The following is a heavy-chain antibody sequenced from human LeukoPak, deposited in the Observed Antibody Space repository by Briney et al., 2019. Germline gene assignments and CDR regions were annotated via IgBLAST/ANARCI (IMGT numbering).Heavy chain of an antibody. CDR1: GFTFSGYA. CDR3: AKAVAGYYYYGMDV. V-gene: IGHV3-23*01. D-gene: IGHD6-19*01. J-gene: IGHJ6*04. CDR2: ISDSGGST. Sequence: GGSLRLSCAASGFTFSGYAMSWVRQAPGKGLEWVSTISDSGGSTYYAGSVKGRFTISRDNSKNTLYLQMNSLRAEDTAVYYCAKAVAGYYYYGMDVWGKGTTVTVSS.